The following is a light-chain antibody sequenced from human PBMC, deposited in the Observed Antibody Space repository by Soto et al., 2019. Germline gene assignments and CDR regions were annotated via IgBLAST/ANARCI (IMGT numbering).Light chain of an antibody. J-gene: IGLJ1*01. V-gene: IGLV2-8*01. CDR3: TSYATSRTV. CDR2: EVN. CDR1: NSDVGGYNY. Sequence: QSVLTEAPAASVSPGQSVAISCTGTNSDVGGYNYVSWYQQHAGKAPKLMIYEVNKRPSGIPDHFSGSKSGNTASLTVSGIQAEDEADYYCTSYATSRTVLGSGTTLTVL.